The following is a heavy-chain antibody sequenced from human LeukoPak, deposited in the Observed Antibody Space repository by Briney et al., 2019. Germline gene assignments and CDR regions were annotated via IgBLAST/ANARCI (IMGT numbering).Heavy chain of an antibody. CDR1: GGSISSYY. V-gene: IGHV4-59*01. CDR3: ARVLTPEPDYGGNSRAFDY. CDR2: IYYSGST. Sequence: PSETLSLTCTVSGGSISSYYWSWIRQPPGKGLEWIGYIYYSGSTNYNPSLKSRVTISVDTSKNQFSLKLSSVTAADTAVYYCARVLTPEPDYGGNSRAFDYWGQGTLVTVSS. J-gene: IGHJ4*02. D-gene: IGHD4-23*01.